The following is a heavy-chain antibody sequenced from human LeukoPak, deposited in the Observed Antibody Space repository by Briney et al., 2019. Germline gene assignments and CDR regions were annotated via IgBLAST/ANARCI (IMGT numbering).Heavy chain of an antibody. Sequence: GGSLRLSCAASGFTFSSNELNWVRQAPGKGLEWVSYISYSGSTIYYADSVKVRFTISRDNAKNSLYLQMNSLRAEDTATYYCYYAGYWGQGTLVTVSS. V-gene: IGHV3-48*03. CDR1: GFTFSSNE. CDR2: ISYSGSTI. D-gene: IGHD3-3*01. CDR3: YYAGY. J-gene: IGHJ4*02.